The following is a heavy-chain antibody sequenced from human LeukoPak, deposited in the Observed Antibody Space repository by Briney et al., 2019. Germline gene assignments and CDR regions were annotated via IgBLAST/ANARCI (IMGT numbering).Heavy chain of an antibody. CDR3: AKGSSGWDFGGGY. CDR2: IYSDNT. J-gene: IGHJ4*02. D-gene: IGHD6-19*01. Sequence: PGGSLRLSCTVSGFTVSSNSMSWVRQAPGKGLEWVSFIYSDNTHYSDSVKGRFTISRDNAKNSLYLQMNSLRAEDTAVYYCAKGSSGWDFGGGYWGQGTLVTVSS. CDR1: GFTVSSNS. V-gene: IGHV3-53*01.